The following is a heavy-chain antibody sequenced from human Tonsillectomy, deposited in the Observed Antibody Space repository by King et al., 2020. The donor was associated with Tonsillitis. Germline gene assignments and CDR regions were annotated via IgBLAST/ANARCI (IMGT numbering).Heavy chain of an antibody. CDR3: ARDQNYYDSSGYYRGGFDY. Sequence: VQLQESGPGLVKPSETLSLTCTVSGGSISSYYWSWIRQPPGKGLEWIGYIYYSGSTNYNPSLKSRVTISLDTSKNQFSLKLSSVTAADTAVYYCARDQNYYDSSGYYRGGFDYWGQGTLVTVSS. J-gene: IGHJ4*02. CDR2: IYYSGST. V-gene: IGHV4-59*01. D-gene: IGHD3-22*01. CDR1: GGSISSYY.